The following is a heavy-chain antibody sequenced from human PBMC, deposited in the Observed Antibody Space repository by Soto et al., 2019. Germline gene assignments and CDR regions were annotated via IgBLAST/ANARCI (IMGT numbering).Heavy chain of an antibody. V-gene: IGHV1-69*13. D-gene: IGHD4-17*01. CDR3: ARGAYGDYDVVAFDI. J-gene: IGHJ3*02. Sequence: ASVKVSCKASGGTFSSYAISWVRQAPGQGLEWMGGIIPIFGTANYAQKFQGRVTITADESTSTAYMELSSLRSEDTAVYYCARGAYGDYDVVAFDIWGQGTMVTVSS. CDR1: GGTFSSYA. CDR2: IIPIFGTA.